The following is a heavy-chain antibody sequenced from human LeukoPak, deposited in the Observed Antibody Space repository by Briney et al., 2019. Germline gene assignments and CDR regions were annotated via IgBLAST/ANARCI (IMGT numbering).Heavy chain of an antibody. D-gene: IGHD3-9*01. CDR3: ARDQDILTGYYYYGMDV. CDR1: GYTFTSYY. CDR2: INPSGGST. Sequence: ASVKVSCKASGYTFTSYYMHWVRQAPGQGLEWMGIINPSGGSTSYAQKFQGGVTMTRDTSTSTVYMELSSLRSEDTAVYYCARDQDILTGYYYYGMDVWGQGTTVTVSS. J-gene: IGHJ6*02. V-gene: IGHV1-46*01.